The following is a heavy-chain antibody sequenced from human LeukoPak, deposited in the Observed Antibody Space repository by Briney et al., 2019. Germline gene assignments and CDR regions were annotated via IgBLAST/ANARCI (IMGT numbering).Heavy chain of an antibody. J-gene: IGHJ3*02. CDR1: GGSISSYY. CDR2: IYTSGST. V-gene: IGHV4-4*07. D-gene: IGHD3-22*01. CDR3: ARTNGYYHRTNDAFDI. Sequence: SETLSLTCTVSGGSISSYYWSWIRQPAGKGLEWIGRIYTSGSTNYNPSLKSRVTMSVDTSKNQFSLKLGSVTAADTAVYYCARTNGYYHRTNDAFDIWGQGTMVTVSS.